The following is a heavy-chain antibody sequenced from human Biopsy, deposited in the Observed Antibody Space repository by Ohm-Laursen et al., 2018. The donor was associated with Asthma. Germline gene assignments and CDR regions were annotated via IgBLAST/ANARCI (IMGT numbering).Heavy chain of an antibody. CDR3: ARTFYFWSPYHAEHSQL. V-gene: IGHV3-7*01. Sequence: SLRLSCSASGFTFGDYWMSWVRQVPGKGLEWVANIKHDGTEKNHVDSLKGRFTISRDNAKNSLYLQMNSLRAEDTAVYYCARTFYFWSPYHAEHSQLWGQGTLVTVPS. J-gene: IGHJ1*01. D-gene: IGHD3-3*01. CDR2: IKHDGTEK. CDR1: GFTFGDYW.